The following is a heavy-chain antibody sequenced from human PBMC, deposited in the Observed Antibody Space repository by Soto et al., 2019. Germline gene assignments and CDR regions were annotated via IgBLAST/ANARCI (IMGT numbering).Heavy chain of an antibody. J-gene: IGHJ6*02. Sequence: GASVKVSCKASGGTFSSYAISWVRQAPGQGLEWMGGIIPIFGTANYAQKFQGRVTITADESTSTAYMELSSLRSEDTAVYYCARVWGAYYYYYGMDVWGQGTTVTVSS. V-gene: IGHV1-69*13. CDR2: IIPIFGTA. CDR3: ARVWGAYYYYYGMDV. D-gene: IGHD3-16*01. CDR1: GGTFSSYA.